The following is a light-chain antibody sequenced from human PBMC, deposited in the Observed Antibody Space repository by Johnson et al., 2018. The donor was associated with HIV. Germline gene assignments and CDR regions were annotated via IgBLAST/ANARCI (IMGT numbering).Light chain of an antibody. CDR3: GTWDSSLSADV. Sequence: QSVLTQPPSVSAAPGQKVTISCSGSSSNIGNNYVSWYQQLPGTAPRLLIYENSTRPPGIPARFSGSNSGTSATLDLTGPQTGDEADYYCGTWDSSLSADVFGTGTKVTVL. CDR1: SSNIGNNY. J-gene: IGLJ1*01. V-gene: IGLV1-51*02. CDR2: ENS.